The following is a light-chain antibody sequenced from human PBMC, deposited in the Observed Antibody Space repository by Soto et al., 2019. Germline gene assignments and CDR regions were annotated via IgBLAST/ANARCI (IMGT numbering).Light chain of an antibody. CDR3: QQYDQWWT. CDR2: DAS. V-gene: IGKV3-15*01. Sequence: EIVLTQSAGTLSLSPGERATLSCRASQTVLNNYLTWYQQKPGQAPRRLIYDASIRAAGIPARFSGSGSGTEFSLTISSLQSEDFGVFFCQQYDQWWTFGQGTKVDIK. CDR1: QTVLNN. J-gene: IGKJ1*01.